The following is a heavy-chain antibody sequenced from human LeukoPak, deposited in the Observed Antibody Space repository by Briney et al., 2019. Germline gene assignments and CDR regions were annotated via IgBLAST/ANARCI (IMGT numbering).Heavy chain of an antibody. D-gene: IGHD3-10*01. J-gene: IGHJ4*02. CDR3: ARDYSGSLDY. CDR1: GGSISSGGYS. V-gene: IGHV4-61*08. Sequence: SETLSLTCAVSGGSISSGGYSWSWIRQPPGKGLEWIGYSQNSGCTNCNPSLKSRVTISVDTSKNQFSLKLSSVTAADTAVYYCARDYSGSLDYWGQGTLVTVSS. CDR2: SQNSGCT.